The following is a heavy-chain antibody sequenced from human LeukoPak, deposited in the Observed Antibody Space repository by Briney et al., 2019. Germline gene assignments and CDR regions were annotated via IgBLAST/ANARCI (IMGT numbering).Heavy chain of an antibody. Sequence: SGGSLRLSCAASGFSFSSDGMHWVRRAPGKGLEWVAVISYDGTKKVYRDSVRGRFTISRDNSRNTLYLQMNTLRVEDTAVYHCVKEQSSGYYRVADYWGQGTLVTVSS. CDR3: VKEQSSGYYRVADY. D-gene: IGHD6-19*01. V-gene: IGHV3-30*18. J-gene: IGHJ4*02. CDR1: GFSFSSDG. CDR2: ISYDGTKK.